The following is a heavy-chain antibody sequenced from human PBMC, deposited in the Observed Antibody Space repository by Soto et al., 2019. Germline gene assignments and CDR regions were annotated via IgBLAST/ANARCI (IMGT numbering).Heavy chain of an antibody. D-gene: IGHD4-17*01. CDR2: IYYSGST. CDR1: GGSISSYY. V-gene: IGHV4-59*01. CDR3: ARWYRDDYEDWYFDL. J-gene: IGHJ2*01. Sequence: SETLSLTCTVSGGSISSYYWSWIRQPPGKGLEWIGYIYYSGSTNYNPSLKSRVTISVDTSKNQFSLKLSSVTAADTAVYYCARWYRDDYEDWYFDLWGRGTLVTVSS.